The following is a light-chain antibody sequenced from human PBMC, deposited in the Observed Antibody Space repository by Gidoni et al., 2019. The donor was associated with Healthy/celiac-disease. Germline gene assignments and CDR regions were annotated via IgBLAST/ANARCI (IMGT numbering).Light chain of an antibody. CDR3: QQYNSYWVT. V-gene: IGKV1-5*01. Sequence: DIQMPQSPSTLSASVGDRFTITCRASQSISSWLAWYQQKPGKAPKLLIYDASSLESGVPSRFSGSGSGTEFTLTISSLQPDDFATYYCQQYNSYWVTFGQGTKVEIK. J-gene: IGKJ1*01. CDR2: DAS. CDR1: QSISSW.